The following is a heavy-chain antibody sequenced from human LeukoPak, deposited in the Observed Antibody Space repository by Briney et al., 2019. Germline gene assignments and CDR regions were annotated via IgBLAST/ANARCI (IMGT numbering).Heavy chain of an antibody. CDR3: AKDPRDISTGNYDEFDI. V-gene: IGHV1-69*04. CDR2: INPSLQIP. J-gene: IGHJ3*02. CDR1: GGTFSNYA. Sequence: ASVKVSCKASGGTFSNYAISWVRQAPGQGLEWLGIINPSLQIPIYAQTFQGRVTMTTDMSTSTFYMELSNLVSEDTAVYYCAKDPRDISTGNYDEFDIWGQGTMVTVSS. D-gene: IGHD3-9*01.